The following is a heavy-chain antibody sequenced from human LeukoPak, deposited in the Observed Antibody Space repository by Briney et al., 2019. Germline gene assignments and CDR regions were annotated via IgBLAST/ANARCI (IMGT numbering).Heavy chain of an antibody. D-gene: IGHD5-24*01. CDR3: ARETPWLHYAFDI. CDR1: GGSVSSGSYY. V-gene: IGHV4-61*01. J-gene: IGHJ3*02. Sequence: PSETLSLTCTVSGGSVSSGSYYWSWIRQPPGKGLEWIGYIYYSGSTNYNPSLKSRVTISVDTSKNQFSLKLGSVTAADTAVYYCARETPWLHYAFDIWGQGTMVTVSS. CDR2: IYYSGST.